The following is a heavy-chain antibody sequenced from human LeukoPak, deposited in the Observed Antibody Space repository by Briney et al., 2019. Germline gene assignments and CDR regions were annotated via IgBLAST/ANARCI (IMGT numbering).Heavy chain of an antibody. CDR2: ISSSGSTI. D-gene: IGHD2-15*01. V-gene: IGHV3-11*04. CDR1: GYTFSDYY. CDR3: ARDRLVVGAAGGLDY. J-gene: IGHJ4*02. Sequence: GGSLRLSCAAPGYTFSDYYMSWIRQAPGKGLEWVSYISSSGSTIYYADSVKGRFTISRDNAKNSLDLQMNSLRAEDTAVYYCARDRLVVGAAGGLDYWGQGTLVTVSS.